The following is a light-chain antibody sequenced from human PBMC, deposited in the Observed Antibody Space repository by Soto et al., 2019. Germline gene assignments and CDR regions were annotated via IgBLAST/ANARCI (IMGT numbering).Light chain of an antibody. Sequence: DVVMTQSPLSLPVTLGQPASISCRSTQDIVYSDGNIYLNWFQQRPGQSPRRLIYMVSNRDSGVQDRFSGSGSGTDFSLKISRVEAEDVGVYYCMQGTHWPWTFGQGTKVEI. V-gene: IGKV2-30*01. CDR3: MQGTHWPWT. CDR1: QDIVYSDGNIY. CDR2: MVS. J-gene: IGKJ1*01.